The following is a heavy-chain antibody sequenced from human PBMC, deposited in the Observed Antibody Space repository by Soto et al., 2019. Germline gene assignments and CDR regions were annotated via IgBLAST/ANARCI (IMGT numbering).Heavy chain of an antibody. J-gene: IGHJ6*02. CDR1: GFTFSSYW. Sequence: EVQLVESGGGLVQPGGSLRLSCAASGFTFSSYWMSWVRQAPGKGLEWVANIKQDGSEKYYVDSVKGRFTISRDNAKNSLYLQMNSLRAEDTAVYYCARWASLYGIFGMDVWGQGTTVTVSS. D-gene: IGHD1-26*01. CDR3: ARWASLYGIFGMDV. V-gene: IGHV3-7*03. CDR2: IKQDGSEK.